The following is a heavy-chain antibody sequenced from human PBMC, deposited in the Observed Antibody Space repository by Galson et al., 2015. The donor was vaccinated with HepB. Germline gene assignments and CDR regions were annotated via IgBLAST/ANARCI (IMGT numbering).Heavy chain of an antibody. CDR2: IIPILGIA. V-gene: IGHV1-69*10. CDR3: ARSVTSRVVPAALDAFDI. Sequence: SVKVSCKASGGTFSSYAISWVRQAPGQGLEWMGGIIPILGIANYAQKFQGRVTITADKSTSTAYMELSSLKASDTAMYYCARSVTSRVVPAALDAFDIWGQGTMVTVSS. D-gene: IGHD2-2*01. CDR1: GGTFSSYA. J-gene: IGHJ3*02.